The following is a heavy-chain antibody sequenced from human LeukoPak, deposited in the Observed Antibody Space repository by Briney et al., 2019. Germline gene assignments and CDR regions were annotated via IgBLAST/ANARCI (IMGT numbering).Heavy chain of an antibody. J-gene: IGHJ4*02. D-gene: IGHD3-16*01. V-gene: IGHV4-39*07. CDR1: GVSLSSNFYY. CDR2: INHSGST. Sequence: SETLSLTCNVSGVSLSSNFYYWGWIRQPPGKGLEWIGEINHSGSTNYNPSLKSRVTISVDTSKNQFSLKLSSVTAADTAVYYCAIDGSSLGYWGQGTLVTVSS. CDR3: AIDGSSLGY.